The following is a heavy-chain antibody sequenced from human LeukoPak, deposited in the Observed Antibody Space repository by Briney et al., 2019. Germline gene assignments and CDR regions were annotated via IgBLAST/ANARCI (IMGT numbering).Heavy chain of an antibody. CDR1: GFTFSSYD. Sequence: GGSLRLSCAASGFTFSSYDMHWVRQAPGKGLEWVAVISYDGTNKYYADDSVKGRFTISRDNAKNSLYLQMNSLRAEDTAVYYCARATRYCSSTSCYEADAFDIWGQGTMVTVSS. V-gene: IGHV3-30*03. CDR2: ISYDGTNK. J-gene: IGHJ3*02. CDR3: ARATRYCSSTSCYEADAFDI. D-gene: IGHD2-2*01.